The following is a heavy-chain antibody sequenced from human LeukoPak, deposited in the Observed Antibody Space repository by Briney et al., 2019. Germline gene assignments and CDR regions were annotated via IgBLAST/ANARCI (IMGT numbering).Heavy chain of an antibody. V-gene: IGHV3-9*01. D-gene: IGHD6-13*01. CDR1: GFTFDDYA. CDR3: AKDSVYSSSWYSRYFDL. CDR2: ISWNSGSI. J-gene: IGHJ2*01. Sequence: SLRLSCAASGFTFDDYAMHWVRQAPGKGLEWVSGISWNSGSIGYADSVKGRFTISRDNAKNSLYLQMNSLRAEDTALYYCAKDSVYSSSWYSRYFDLWGRGTLVTVSS.